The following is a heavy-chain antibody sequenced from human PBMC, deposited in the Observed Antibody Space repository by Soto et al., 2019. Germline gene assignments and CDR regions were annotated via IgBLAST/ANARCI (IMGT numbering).Heavy chain of an antibody. CDR3: AGRSAYYSDGFDI. J-gene: IGHJ3*02. D-gene: IGHD3-3*01. V-gene: IGHV1-69*13. CDR1: GGTFSSYA. CDR2: IIPIFGTA. Sequence: SVKVSCKASGGTFSSYAISWVRQAPGQGLEWMGGIIPIFGTANYAQKFQGRVTITADESTSTAYMELSSLRSEDTAVYYCAGRSAYYSDGFDIWGQGTMVTVSS.